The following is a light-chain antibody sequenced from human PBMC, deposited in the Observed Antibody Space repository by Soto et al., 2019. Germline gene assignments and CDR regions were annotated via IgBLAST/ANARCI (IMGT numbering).Light chain of an antibody. CDR3: SSYTSSTTWV. Sequence: QSVLTQPASVSGSPGQSITISCTGTSNDVGGYNYVSWYQQHPGKAPKLIIYEVTDRPSGVSNRFSGSKSGNTASLTISGLQAEDEADYYCSSYTSSTTWVFGGGTKLTVL. CDR2: EVT. J-gene: IGLJ3*02. CDR1: SNDVGGYNY. V-gene: IGLV2-14*01.